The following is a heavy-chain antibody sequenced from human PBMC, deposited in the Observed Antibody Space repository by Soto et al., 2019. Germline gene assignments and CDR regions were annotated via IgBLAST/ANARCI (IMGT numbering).Heavy chain of an antibody. CDR3: ARGIKYGAYSRWFDP. Sequence: ASVKVSCKASGYTFTSYDINWVRQATGQGLEYLGWMNPNSGNTAYVQKFQGRVTMTWDTSITTAYMELSSLRSEDTAVYFCARGIKYGAYSRWFDPWGHGIQVTVSS. CDR2: MNPNSGNT. CDR1: GYTFTSYD. J-gene: IGHJ5*02. V-gene: IGHV1-8*01. D-gene: IGHD4-17*01.